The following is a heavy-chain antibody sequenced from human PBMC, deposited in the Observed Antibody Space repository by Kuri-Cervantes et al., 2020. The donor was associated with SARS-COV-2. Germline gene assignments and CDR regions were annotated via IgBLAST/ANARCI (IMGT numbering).Heavy chain of an antibody. D-gene: IGHD6-13*01. CDR2: ISYDGSNK. CDR1: GFTFSSYA. V-gene: IGHV3-30-3*01. Sequence: GESLKISCAASGFTFSSYAMHWVRQAPGKGLEWVAVISYDGSNKYYADSVRGRFTISRDNSKNMLYLQMNSLRAEDTAVYYCAREADIAAAERYYYYYYGMDVWGQGTTVTVSS. J-gene: IGHJ6*02. CDR3: AREADIAAAERYYYYYYGMDV.